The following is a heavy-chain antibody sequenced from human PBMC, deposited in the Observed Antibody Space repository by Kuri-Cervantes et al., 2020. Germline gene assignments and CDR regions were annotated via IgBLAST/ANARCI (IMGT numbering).Heavy chain of an antibody. V-gene: IGHV3-13*01. D-gene: IGHD5-24*01. CDR3: EGRDVYNVGY. Sequence: GESLKISCAASGFTFSSYDMHWVRQATGKGLEWVSAIGTAGDTYYPGSVKGRFTISRDNDKNSLYLQMNSLRAEHTAVYFCEGRDVYNVGYWGQGTLVTVSS. CDR2: IGTAGDT. CDR1: GFTFSSYD. J-gene: IGHJ4*01.